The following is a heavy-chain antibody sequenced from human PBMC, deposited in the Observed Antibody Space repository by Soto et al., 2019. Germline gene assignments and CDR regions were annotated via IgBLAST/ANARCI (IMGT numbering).Heavy chain of an antibody. V-gene: IGHV1-69*06. CDR2: IVPIVDTA. CDR3: ASYVLRYFVVDGHGMDV. J-gene: IGHJ6*02. D-gene: IGHD3-9*01. Sequence: GASVKVSCKTSGGTFSSYAISWVRQAPGQGLEWMGGIVPIVDTATYAQKFQGRVTITADKSTSTAYMELSSLRSEDTAVYYCASYVLRYFVVDGHGMDVWGQGTTVTVSS. CDR1: GGTFSSYA.